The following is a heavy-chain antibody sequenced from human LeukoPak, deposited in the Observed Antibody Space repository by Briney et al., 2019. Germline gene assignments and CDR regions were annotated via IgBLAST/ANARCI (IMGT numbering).Heavy chain of an antibody. CDR2: INDRGGFI. V-gene: IGHV3-21*01. Sequence: GGSLRLSCAASDFAFSSYNMNWVHQAPGKGLEWVSSINDRGGFIYYADSVKGRFTISRDNAKNSLYLQMNSLRSEDTALYYCASGGPFDFWGQGTLVTVSS. CDR1: DFAFSSYN. J-gene: IGHJ4*02. D-gene: IGHD3-16*01. CDR3: ASGGPFDF.